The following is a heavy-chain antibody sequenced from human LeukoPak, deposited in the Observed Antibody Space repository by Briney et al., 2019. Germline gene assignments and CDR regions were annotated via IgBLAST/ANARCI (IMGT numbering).Heavy chain of an antibody. CDR2: LYYRGRT. CDR1: GGSISTYY. D-gene: IGHD1/OR15-1a*01. Sequence: SETLSLTSTVPGGSISTYYWNWIRQPPGKGLECIVYLYYRGRTNYSPSLKSRVTILVDKPKNQFSMRLISVTDADMAVYYCAKGSATTGFDTWGQGTLVTVSA. CDR3: AKGSATTGFDT. V-gene: IGHV4-59*01. J-gene: IGHJ5*02.